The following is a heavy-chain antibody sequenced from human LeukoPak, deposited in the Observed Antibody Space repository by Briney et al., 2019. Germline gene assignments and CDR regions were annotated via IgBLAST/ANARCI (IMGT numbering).Heavy chain of an antibody. J-gene: IGHJ6*02. V-gene: IGHV4-59*08. CDR2: VYYSGST. CDR3: ARQEDYGGNYYYGMDV. Sequence: PSETLSLTCTVSGGSISSYYWSGIRQPPGKGLEWIGYVYYSGSTNYNPSLKSRVTISVDTSKNQFSLKLSSVTAADTAVYYCARQEDYGGNYYYGMDVWGQGTTVTVSS. CDR1: GGSISSYY. D-gene: IGHD4-17*01.